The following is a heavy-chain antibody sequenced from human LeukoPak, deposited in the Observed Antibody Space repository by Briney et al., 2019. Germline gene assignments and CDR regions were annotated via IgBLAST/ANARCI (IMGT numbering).Heavy chain of an antibody. J-gene: IGHJ3*02. CDR1: GYTFTGYY. V-gene: IGHV1-2*02. CDR3: ARADTATVRYDAFDI. Sequence: ASVKVSCKASGYTFTGYYMHWVRQAPGQGLEWMGWINPNSGGTNYAQKFQGRVTMTRDTSISTAYMELSRLRSDDTAVYYCARADTATVRYDAFDIWGQGTMVTVSS. CDR2: INPNSGGT. D-gene: IGHD5-18*01.